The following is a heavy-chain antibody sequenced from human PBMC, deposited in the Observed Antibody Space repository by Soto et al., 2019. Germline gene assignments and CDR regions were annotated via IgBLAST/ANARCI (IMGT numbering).Heavy chain of an antibody. V-gene: IGHV1-58*01. CDR1: GFTFSSSA. Sequence: SVKVSCKASGFTFSSSAVQWVRQARGQRLEWIGKIVVGSGNTNYAQKFQERVTITRDMSTSTAYMELSSLGSEDTAFYYCAAFDPGPMGFDPWGQGTLVTVSS. J-gene: IGHJ5*02. CDR3: AAFDPGPMGFDP. CDR2: IVVGSGNT. D-gene: IGHD3-9*01.